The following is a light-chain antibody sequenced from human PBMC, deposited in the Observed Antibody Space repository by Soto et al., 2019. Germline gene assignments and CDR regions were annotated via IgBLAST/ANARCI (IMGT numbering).Light chain of an antibody. V-gene: IGKV1-39*01. CDR2: GAS. Sequence: DIQMTQSPSSLSASVGDRVTITCRASQSISDYLNWYQQKPGKAPSLLIYGASSLQSGVPSRFSGSGSGTDFTLTISSLQPEDFATYYCQQGYSTPLTFGGGTKVEIK. CDR1: QSISDY. J-gene: IGKJ4*01. CDR3: QQGYSTPLT.